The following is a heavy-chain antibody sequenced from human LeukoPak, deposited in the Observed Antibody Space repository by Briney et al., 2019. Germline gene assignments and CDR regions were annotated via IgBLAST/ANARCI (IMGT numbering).Heavy chain of an antibody. Sequence: PGGSLRLSCTVSGFIVGSNYMSWVRQAPGKGLEWVAVIYSGGARYYAGSVKGRFTISRDNTKNTLYLQTNSLEAEDRAVYYCARAAFASSWYEGGLDVWGQGTFVTVSS. V-gene: IGHV3-66*01. D-gene: IGHD6-13*01. CDR3: ARAAFASSWYEGGLDV. CDR2: IYSGGAR. CDR1: GFIVGSNY. J-gene: IGHJ6*02.